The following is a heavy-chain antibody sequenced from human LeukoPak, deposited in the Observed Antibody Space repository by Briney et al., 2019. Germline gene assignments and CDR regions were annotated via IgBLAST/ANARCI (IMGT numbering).Heavy chain of an antibody. CDR1: GFTFSSYA. Sequence: GGSLRLSCAAPGFTFSSYAMSWVRQAPGKGLEWVSAISGSGGSTYYADSVKGRFTISRDNSKNTLYLQMNSLRAEDTAVYYCAKDLGIAVADHNFDYWGQGTLVTVSS. J-gene: IGHJ4*02. CDR3: AKDLGIAVADHNFDY. D-gene: IGHD6-19*01. V-gene: IGHV3-23*01. CDR2: ISGSGGST.